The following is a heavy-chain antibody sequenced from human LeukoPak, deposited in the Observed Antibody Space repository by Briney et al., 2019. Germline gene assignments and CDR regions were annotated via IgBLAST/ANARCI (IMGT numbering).Heavy chain of an antibody. J-gene: IGHJ4*02. CDR3: ARGDSGYYLY. CDR2: IYTSGST. CDR1: GGSISSYY. V-gene: IGHV4-4*09. D-gene: IGHD3-22*01. Sequence: NPSETLSLTCTVSGGSISSYYWSWIRQPPGKGLEWIGYIYTSGSTNYNPSLKSRVTISVDTSKNQFSLKLSSVTAADTAVYYCARGDSGYYLYWGRGTLVTVSS.